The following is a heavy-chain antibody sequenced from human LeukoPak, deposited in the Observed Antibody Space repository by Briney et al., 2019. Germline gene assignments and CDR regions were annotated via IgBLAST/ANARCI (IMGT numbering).Heavy chain of an antibody. CDR1: GFTFSSYA. CDR2: ISYDGSNK. Sequence: GGSLRLSCAASGFTFSSYAMHWVRQAPGKGLEWVAVISYDGSNKYYADSVKGRFTISRDNSKNTLYLQMNILRAEDTSVYYCARDLLALKRGMDVWGQGTTVTVSS. V-gene: IGHV3-30-3*01. CDR3: ARDLLALKRGMDV. J-gene: IGHJ6*02. D-gene: IGHD3-3*02.